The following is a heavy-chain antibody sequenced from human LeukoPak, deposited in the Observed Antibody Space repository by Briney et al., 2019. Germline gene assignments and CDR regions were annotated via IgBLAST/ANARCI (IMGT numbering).Heavy chain of an antibody. CDR3: ARRAYYYYGMDV. Sequence: SETLSLTCTVSGGSISSYYWSWIRQPPGKGLEWIGYIYYSGSTNYNPSLKSRVTISVDTSKNQFSLKPSSVTAADTAVYYCARRAYYYYGMDVWGQGTTVTVSS. V-gene: IGHV4-59*08. CDR2: IYYSGST. CDR1: GGSISSYY. J-gene: IGHJ6*02.